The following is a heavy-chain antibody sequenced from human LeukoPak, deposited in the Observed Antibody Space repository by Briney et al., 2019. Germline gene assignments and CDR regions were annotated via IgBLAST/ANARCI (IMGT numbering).Heavy chain of an antibody. CDR1: GFSFSSYS. V-gene: IGHV3-23*01. Sequence: GGSLRLSCAASGFSFSSYSMNWVRQAPGKGLEWVSAISGSGDTTYYADSVKGRFTISRDNSKNTLYLQMNSLGGEDTALYYCAKEGSGPVYMADYWGQGTLVTVSS. CDR3: AKEGSGPVYMADY. CDR2: ISGSGDTT. D-gene: IGHD5/OR15-5a*01. J-gene: IGHJ4*02.